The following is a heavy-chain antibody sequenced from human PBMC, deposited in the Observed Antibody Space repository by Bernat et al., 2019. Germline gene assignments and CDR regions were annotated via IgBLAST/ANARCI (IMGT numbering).Heavy chain of an antibody. CDR1: GYTFTSYG. V-gene: IGHV1-18*01. CDR2: ISAYNGNT. CDR3: ARDRTTILGHIVVVVAAPYDAFDI. Sequence: QVQLVQSGAEVMKPGASVKVSCKASGYTFTSYGISWVRQAPGQGLEWMGWISAYNGNTNYAQKLQGRVTMTTDTSTSTAYMELRSLRSDDTAVYYCARDRTTILGHIVVVVAAPYDAFDIWGQGTMVTVSS. J-gene: IGHJ3*02. D-gene: IGHD2-15*01.